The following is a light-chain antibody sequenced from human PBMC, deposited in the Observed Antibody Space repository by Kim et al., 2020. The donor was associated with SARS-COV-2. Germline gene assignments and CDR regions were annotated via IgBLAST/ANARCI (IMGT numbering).Light chain of an antibody. CDR2: EDN. CDR1: SGSIANNY. Sequence: NFMLTQPHSVSESPGKTVTISCTRSSGSIANNYVQWYQQRPGSSPTTVIYEDNQRPSGVPDRFSGSIDSSSNSASLTISGLKTEDEADYYCQSYDNSNQVFGGGTKLTVL. CDR3: QSYDNSNQV. V-gene: IGLV6-57*01. J-gene: IGLJ3*02.